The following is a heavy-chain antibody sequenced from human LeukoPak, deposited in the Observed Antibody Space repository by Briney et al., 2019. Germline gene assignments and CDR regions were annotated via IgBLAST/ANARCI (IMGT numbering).Heavy chain of an antibody. CDR2: INPSGGST. CDR3: ARDGMATIRGFDY. Sequence: ASVKVSCKASGCTFNSYYMHRVRQAPGQGLEWMGIINPSGGSTSYAQKFQGRVTMTRDTSTSTVYMELSSLRSEDTAVYYCARDGMATIRGFDYWGQGTLVTVSS. J-gene: IGHJ4*02. CDR1: GCTFNSYY. V-gene: IGHV1-46*02. D-gene: IGHD5-24*01.